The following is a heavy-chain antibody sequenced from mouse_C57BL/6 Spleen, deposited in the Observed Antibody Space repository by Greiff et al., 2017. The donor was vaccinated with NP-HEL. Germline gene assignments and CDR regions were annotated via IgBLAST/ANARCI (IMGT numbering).Heavy chain of an antibody. CDR1: GFTFTDYY. Sequence: EVHLVESGGGLVQPGGSLSLSCAASGFTFTDYYMSWVRQPPGKALEWLGFIRNKANGYTTEYSASVKGRFTISRDNSQSILYLQMNALRAEDSATYYCARTVVAFDYWGQGTTLTVSS. CDR3: ARTVVAFDY. CDR2: IRNKANGYTT. D-gene: IGHD1-1*01. V-gene: IGHV7-3*01. J-gene: IGHJ2*01.